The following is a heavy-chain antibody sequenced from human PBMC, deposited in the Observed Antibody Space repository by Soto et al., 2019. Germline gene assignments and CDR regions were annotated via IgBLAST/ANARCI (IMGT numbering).Heavy chain of an antibody. CDR3: ASLHSGSYYNYYYGMDV. D-gene: IGHD3-10*01. J-gene: IGHJ6*02. CDR1: GDSIIGIYH. Sequence: PSETLSLTCAVSGDSIIGIYHWAWIRHSPGRGLEWIASIYHTGTPYYTPSLESRVTISVDTSKNQFSLRLSSVTAADSAVYYCASLHSGSYYNYYYGMDVWGQGTTVTVSS. V-gene: IGHV4-38-2*01. CDR2: IYHTGTP.